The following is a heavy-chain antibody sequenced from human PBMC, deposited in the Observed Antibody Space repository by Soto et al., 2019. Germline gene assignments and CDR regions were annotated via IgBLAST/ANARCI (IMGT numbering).Heavy chain of an antibody. V-gene: IGHV6-1*01. CDR3: ARSEEDSDYYYYGMDV. CDR2: TYYRSRWYN. D-gene: IGHD2-15*01. CDR1: GDSVSSNSVA. Sequence: PSQTLSFPCVISGDSVSSNSVAWNWVRQSPSRGLEWLGRTYYRSRWYNDYAVSVRSRIAINPDTSKNHFSLQLNSVTPDDTAVYYCARSEEDSDYYYYGMDVWGQGTTVTVSS. J-gene: IGHJ6*02.